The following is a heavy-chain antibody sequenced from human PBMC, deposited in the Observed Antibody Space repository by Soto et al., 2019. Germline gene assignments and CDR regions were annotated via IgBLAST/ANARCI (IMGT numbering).Heavy chain of an antibody. J-gene: IGHJ4*02. Sequence: EVQLVESGGGLVKPGGSLRLSCAASGFTFSNAWMNWVRQAPGKGLEWVGRIKSKTDGGTTDYAAPVKGRFTISRDDSKNTLYLQMNSLKTEDTAVYYCTTDRRILDQLLIGPGCSGGSCVDYWGQGTLVTVSS. CDR3: TTDRRILDQLLIGPGCSGGSCVDY. CDR2: IKSKTDGGTT. D-gene: IGHD2-15*01. CDR1: GFTFSNAW. V-gene: IGHV3-15*07.